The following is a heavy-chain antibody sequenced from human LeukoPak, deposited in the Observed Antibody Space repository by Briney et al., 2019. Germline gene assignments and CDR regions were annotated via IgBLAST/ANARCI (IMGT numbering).Heavy chain of an antibody. D-gene: IGHD6-13*01. CDR2: ISGSGGST. V-gene: IGHV3-23*01. Sequence: PGGSLRLSCAASGFTFSSYAMSWVRQAPGKGLEWVSAISGSGGSTYYADSVKGRFTISRDNSKNTLYLQMNSLRAEDTAVYYCASAQQLVSSFDPWGQGTLVTVSS. CDR1: GFTFSSYA. CDR3: ASAQQLVSSFDP. J-gene: IGHJ5*02.